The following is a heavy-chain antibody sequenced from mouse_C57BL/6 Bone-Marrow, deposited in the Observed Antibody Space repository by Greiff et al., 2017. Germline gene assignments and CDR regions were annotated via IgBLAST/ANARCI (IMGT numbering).Heavy chain of an antibody. J-gene: IGHJ4*01. CDR1: GYTFTDYE. CDR2: IDPETGGT. Sequence: VQLQQSGAELVRPGASVTLSCKASGYTFTDYEMHWVKQTPVHGLEWIGAIDPETGGTAYNQKFKGKAILTADKSSSTAYMELRSLTSEDSAVYDCTEGYYREAYYAMDYWGQGTSVTVSS. V-gene: IGHV1-15*01. CDR3: TEGYYREAYYAMDY. D-gene: IGHD2-12*01.